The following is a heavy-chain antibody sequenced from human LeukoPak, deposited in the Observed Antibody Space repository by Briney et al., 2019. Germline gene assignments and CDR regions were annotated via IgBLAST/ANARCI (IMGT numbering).Heavy chain of an antibody. CDR1: GYTLTSYD. CDR2: MNPNSDNT. CDR3: AVRANKYCSSTSCYLGDYFDY. V-gene: IGHV1-8*01. J-gene: IGHJ4*02. D-gene: IGHD2-2*01. Sequence: GASVKVSCKASGYTLTSYDINCVRQATGQGLEWMGWMNPNSDNTGYAQKFQGRVTMTRNTSISTAYMELSSLRSEDTGVYYCAVRANKYCSSTSCYLGDYFDYWGQGTLVTVS.